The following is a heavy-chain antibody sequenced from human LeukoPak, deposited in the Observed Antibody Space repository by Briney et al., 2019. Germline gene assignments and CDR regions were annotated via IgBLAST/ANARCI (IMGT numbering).Heavy chain of an antibody. CDR1: GGSVSSNSYY. CDR3: ARDFNYYGSGSFWFDP. V-gene: IGHV4-61*01. D-gene: IGHD3-10*01. J-gene: IGHJ5*02. Sequence: SETLSLTCTVSGGSVSSNSYYWSWIRQPPGKGLEWIGYIHYSGSTNYNPSLKSRVTISIATSKNQFSLKLSSVTAADTAVYYCARDFNYYGSGSFWFDPRGQGTLVTVSS. CDR2: IHYSGST.